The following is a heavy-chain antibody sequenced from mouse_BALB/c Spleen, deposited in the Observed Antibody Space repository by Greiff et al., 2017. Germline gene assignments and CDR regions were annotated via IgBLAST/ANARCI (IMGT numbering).Heavy chain of an antibody. CDR2: ISSGGGST. CDR1: GFAFSSYD. Sequence: EVKLVESGGGLVKPGGSLKLSCAASGFAFSSYDMSWVRQTPEKRLEWVAYISSGGGSTYYPDTVKGRFTISRDNAKNTLYLQMSSLKSEDTAMYYCARQGWDRYAMDYWGQGTSVTVSS. V-gene: IGHV5-12-1*01. D-gene: IGHD4-1*01. J-gene: IGHJ4*01. CDR3: ARQGWDRYAMDY.